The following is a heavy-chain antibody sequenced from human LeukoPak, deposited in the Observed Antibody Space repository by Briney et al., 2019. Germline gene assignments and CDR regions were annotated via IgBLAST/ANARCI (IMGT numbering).Heavy chain of an antibody. J-gene: IGHJ4*02. CDR3: RYDSSGYDY. Sequence: PGGSLRLSCAASGFTFSTYAMHWVRQAPGKGLEWVAVISYDGSNKYYADSVKGRFTISRDNSKNTLYLQMNSLRAEDTAVYYRRYDSSGYDYWGQGTLVTVSS. D-gene: IGHD3-22*01. CDR1: GFTFSTYA. CDR2: ISYDGSNK. V-gene: IGHV3-30*04.